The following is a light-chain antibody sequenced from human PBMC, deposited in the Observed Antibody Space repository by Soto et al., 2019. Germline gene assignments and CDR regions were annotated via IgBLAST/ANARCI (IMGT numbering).Light chain of an antibody. V-gene: IGKV1-5*03. CDR2: QAS. J-gene: IGKJ1*01. Sequence: DIQMTQSPSTLSASVGDRVTITCRASQSITSWLAWYQQKPGKAPKLLIYQASNLESGVPSRFSGSGSGTEFTLTISSLQPDDFATYYCQHYTNYPWTFGQGTKVEIK. CDR1: QSITSW. CDR3: QHYTNYPWT.